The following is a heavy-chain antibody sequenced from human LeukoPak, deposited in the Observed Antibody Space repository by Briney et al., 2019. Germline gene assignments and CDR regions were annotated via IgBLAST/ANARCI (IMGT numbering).Heavy chain of an antibody. D-gene: IGHD1-26*01. CDR3: VRVLSGLFYLDY. CDR2: TRNKAMSYTT. J-gene: IGHJ4*02. V-gene: IGHV3-72*01. CDR1: GFTVSSNY. Sequence: GGSLRLSCAASGFTVSSNYMSWVRQAPGKGLEWVGRTRNKAMSYTTKYAASVTGRFTISRDDSKSSLFLQMNSLQAEDTAVYYCVRVLSGLFYLDYWGQGTLVTVSS.